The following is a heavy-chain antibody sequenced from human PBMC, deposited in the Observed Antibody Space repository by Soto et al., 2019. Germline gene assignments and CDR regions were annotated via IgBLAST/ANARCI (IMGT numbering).Heavy chain of an antibody. CDR3: ASRGSGSVRYVDV. Sequence: SVKVSCKASGGTFSSDAISWVRQAPGQVLEWMGVIIPIFGTANYAQKFQGRVTITADESTSTAYMELSSLRSEDTAVYYCASRGSGSVRYVDVWGQGTTVTVSS. J-gene: IGHJ6*02. D-gene: IGHD3-10*01. V-gene: IGHV1-69*13. CDR1: GGTFSSDA. CDR2: IIPIFGTA.